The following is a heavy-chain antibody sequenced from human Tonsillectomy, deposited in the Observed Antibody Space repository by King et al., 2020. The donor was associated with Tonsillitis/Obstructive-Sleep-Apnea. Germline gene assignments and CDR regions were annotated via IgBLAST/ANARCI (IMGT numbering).Heavy chain of an antibody. Sequence: EVQLVESGAEVKKPGESLRISCMGSGYSFTSYWISWVRQMPGKGLEWMGRIDPSDSFSNYRPSFQGHVTISADKSISTAYLQWSSLKASDTAMYYCASAYYYYYMDVWGKGTTVTVSS. CDR2: IDPSDSFS. J-gene: IGHJ6*03. V-gene: IGHV5-10-1*01. CDR1: GYSFTSYW. CDR3: ASAYYYYYMDV.